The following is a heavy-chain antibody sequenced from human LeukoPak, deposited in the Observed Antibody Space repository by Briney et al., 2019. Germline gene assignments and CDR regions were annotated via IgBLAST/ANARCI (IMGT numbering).Heavy chain of an antibody. D-gene: IGHD3-16*02. V-gene: IGHV3-30*02. CDR2: IRYDGSNK. Sequence: GGSLRLSCAASGFTFSSYGMHWVRQAPGKGLEWVAFIRYDGSNKYYADSVKGRFTISRDNSKNTLYLQMNSLRAEDTAVYYCARDDLETYYDYVWGSYRYMGAFDIWGQGTMVTVSS. CDR1: GFTFSSYG. J-gene: IGHJ3*02. CDR3: ARDDLETYYDYVWGSYRYMGAFDI.